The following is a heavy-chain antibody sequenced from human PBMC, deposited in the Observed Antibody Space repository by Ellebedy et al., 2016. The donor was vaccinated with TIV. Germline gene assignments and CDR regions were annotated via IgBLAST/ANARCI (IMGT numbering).Heavy chain of an antibody. Sequence: GGSLRLSCAASGFTVSSNYMTWVRQAPGKGLEWVASISGGGDRTDYADSVKGRFPISRDNSKNTLYLQMNSLRAEDTAVYYCAKRDTMVRGVNSPYYYGMDVWGQGTTVTVSS. V-gene: IGHV3-23*01. CDR2: ISGGGDRT. J-gene: IGHJ6*02. CDR1: GFTVSSNY. D-gene: IGHD3-10*01. CDR3: AKRDTMVRGVNSPYYYGMDV.